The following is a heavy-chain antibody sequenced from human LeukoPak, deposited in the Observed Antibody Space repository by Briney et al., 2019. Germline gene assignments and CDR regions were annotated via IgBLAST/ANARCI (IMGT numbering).Heavy chain of an antibody. D-gene: IGHD5-18*01. CDR2: INPNSGGT. CDR1: GYTFTGYY. CDR3: ARNSYGYKFSMDV. V-gene: IGHV1-2*02. J-gene: IGHJ6*03. Sequence: ASVKVSCKASGYTFTGYYMHWVRQAPGQGLEWMGWINPNSGGTNYAQKFQGRVTMTRDTSISTAYMELSRLRSDDTAVYYCARNSYGYKFSMDVWGKGTSVTVSS.